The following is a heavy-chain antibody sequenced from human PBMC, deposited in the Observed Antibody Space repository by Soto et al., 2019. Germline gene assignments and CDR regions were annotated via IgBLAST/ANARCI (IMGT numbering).Heavy chain of an antibody. D-gene: IGHD4-17*01. CDR2: IYYSGST. V-gene: IGHV4-31*03. Sequence: PSETLSLTCTVSGGSISSGGYYWSWIRQHPGKGLEWIGYIYYSGSTYYNPSLKSRVTISVDTSKNQFPLKLSSVTAADTAVYYCARQRPLGGLDYWGQGTLVTVSS. CDR1: GGSISSGGYY. J-gene: IGHJ4*02. CDR3: ARQRPLGGLDY.